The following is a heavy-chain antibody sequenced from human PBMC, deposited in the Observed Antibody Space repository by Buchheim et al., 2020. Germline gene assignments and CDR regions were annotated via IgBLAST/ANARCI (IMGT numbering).Heavy chain of an antibody. V-gene: IGHV1-46*01. CDR3: ARVWGEEGYCSSTSCSYYYYYGMDV. J-gene: IGHJ6*02. D-gene: IGHD2-2*01. CDR2: INPSGGST. Sequence: QVQLVQSGAEVTKPGASVKVSCKASGYTFTSYYMHWVRQAPGQGLEWMGIINPSGGSTSYAQKFQGRVTMTRDTSTSTVYMELSSLRSEDTAVYYCARVWGEEGYCSSTSCSYYYYYGMDVWGQGTT. CDR1: GYTFTSYY.